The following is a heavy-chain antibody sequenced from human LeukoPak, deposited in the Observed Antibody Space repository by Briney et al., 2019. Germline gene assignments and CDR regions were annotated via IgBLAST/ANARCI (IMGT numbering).Heavy chain of an antibody. J-gene: IGHJ4*02. D-gene: IGHD2-2*02. CDR3: ARMGCNSASCYTLDY. CDR1: GYSFRDHH. Sequence: ASVRVSCKALGYSFRDHHVIWVRQAPGQGLEWMGWISVYNSNTNSAQNLQGRVTMTTDTSTSTAYMELRSLRSDDTAVYYCARMGCNSASCYTLDYWGQGTLVTVSS. CDR2: ISVYNSNT. V-gene: IGHV1-18*04.